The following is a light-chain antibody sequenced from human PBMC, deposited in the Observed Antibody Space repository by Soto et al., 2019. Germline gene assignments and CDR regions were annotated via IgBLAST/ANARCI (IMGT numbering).Light chain of an antibody. Sequence: DIQMTQSPSSLSASVGDRVTITCRASQSISSYLNRYQQKPGKAPNLLISPASSLKSRGTSRLSGSRSGTDFTLILSSLATEDLATYSWQQNYSTRWTFSQGTKVEIK. CDR1: QSISSY. V-gene: IGKV1-39*01. CDR2: PAS. CDR3: QQNYSTRWT. J-gene: IGKJ1*01.